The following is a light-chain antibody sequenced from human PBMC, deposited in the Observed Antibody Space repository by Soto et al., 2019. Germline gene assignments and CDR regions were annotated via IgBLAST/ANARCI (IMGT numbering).Light chain of an antibody. V-gene: IGLV2-23*01. J-gene: IGLJ3*02. CDR2: EGS. Sequence: QSALTQPASVSGSPGQSITISCTGTSSDVGSYNLVSWYQQHPGKAPQVMIYEGSKRPSGVSNRFSGSKSGNTASLTISGLQAEDEADYHCCSYAGSNTWVFGGGTKVTVL. CDR3: CSYAGSNTWV. CDR1: SSDVGSYNL.